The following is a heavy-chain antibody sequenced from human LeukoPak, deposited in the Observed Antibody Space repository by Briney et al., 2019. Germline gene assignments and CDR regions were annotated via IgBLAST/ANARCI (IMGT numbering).Heavy chain of an antibody. J-gene: IGHJ4*02. CDR3: ARLVYSSGWYRLDY. V-gene: IGHV4-4*07. CDR1: GGSISSYY. Sequence: SETLSLTCTVSGGSISSYYWSWIRQPAGKGLEWIGRIYTSGSTNYNPSHKSRVTMSVDTSKNQFSLKLSSETAADTAVYYCARLVYSSGWYRLDYWGQGTLVTVSS. D-gene: IGHD6-19*01. CDR2: IYTSGST.